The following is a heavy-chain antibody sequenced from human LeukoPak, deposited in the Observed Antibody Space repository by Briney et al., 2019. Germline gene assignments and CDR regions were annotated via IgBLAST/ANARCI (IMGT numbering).Heavy chain of an antibody. Sequence: GGSLRLSRAASGFTFSSYGMHWVRQAPGKGLEWVAVISHDGSHKYYADSVKGRFTISRDNSKNTVFLQMNSLRAEDTAVYYCAKDGGGDCYLDCWGQGTLVTVSS. D-gene: IGHD2-21*02. J-gene: IGHJ4*02. CDR1: GFTFSSYG. CDR2: ISHDGSHK. CDR3: AKDGGGDCYLDC. V-gene: IGHV3-30*18.